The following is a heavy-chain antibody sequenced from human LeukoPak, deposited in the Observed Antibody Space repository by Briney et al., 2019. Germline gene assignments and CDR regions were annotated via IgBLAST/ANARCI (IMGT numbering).Heavy chain of an antibody. D-gene: IGHD5-24*01. CDR2: ISYDGSNK. CDR1: GFSFSSYA. V-gene: IGHV3-30*18. J-gene: IGHJ4*02. CDR3: AKDLSVWMTTIYSGDFDY. Sequence: GGSLRLSCAASGFSFSSYAIHWVRQAPGKGLEWVALISYDGSNKYYVDSVKGRFAISRDNSKNTLYLQMSSLRAEDTAVYYCAKDLSVWMTTIYSGDFDYWGQGTLVTVSS.